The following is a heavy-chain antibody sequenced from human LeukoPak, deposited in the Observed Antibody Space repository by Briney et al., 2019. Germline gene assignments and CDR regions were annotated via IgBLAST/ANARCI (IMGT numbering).Heavy chain of an antibody. D-gene: IGHD6-13*01. CDR2: FDAEDGET. J-gene: IGHJ5*02. Sequence: ASVKGSCTVSGYTLTELSMHWVRQAPGKGREWRGGFDAEDGETIYAQKFQGRVTMSEDTSTDTAYMELSSLRSEDTAVYYCATAAGTGVFFDPWGQGTLVTVSS. V-gene: IGHV1-24*01. CDR1: GYTLTELS. CDR3: ATAAGTGVFFDP.